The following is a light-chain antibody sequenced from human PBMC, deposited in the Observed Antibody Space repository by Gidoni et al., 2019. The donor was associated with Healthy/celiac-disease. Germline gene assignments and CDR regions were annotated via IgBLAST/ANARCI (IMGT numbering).Light chain of an antibody. V-gene: IGKV3-20*01. CDR2: GAS. Sequence: EIVLTQSPGTLSLSPGERATLSCRASQSVSSSYLAWYQQKPGQAPRLLIYGASSRAAGIPDKFNGSGSGTGFTLTISRLEPGGFAVYYCQQYGSSPRTFGGGTKVEIK. CDR1: QSVSSSY. J-gene: IGKJ4*01. CDR3: QQYGSSPRT.